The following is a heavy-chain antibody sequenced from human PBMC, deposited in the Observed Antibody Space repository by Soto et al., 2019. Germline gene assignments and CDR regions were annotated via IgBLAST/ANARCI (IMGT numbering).Heavy chain of an antibody. CDR3: ARGLGYTYGIDY. Sequence: SLRLSCAASGFTFSSYGMHWVRQAPGKGLEWVAVIWYDGSNKYYADSVKGRFTISRDNSKNTLYLQMNSLRAEDTAVYYCARGLGYTYGIDYWGQGTLVT. CDR1: GFTFSSYG. D-gene: IGHD5-18*01. V-gene: IGHV3-33*01. CDR2: IWYDGSNK. J-gene: IGHJ4*02.